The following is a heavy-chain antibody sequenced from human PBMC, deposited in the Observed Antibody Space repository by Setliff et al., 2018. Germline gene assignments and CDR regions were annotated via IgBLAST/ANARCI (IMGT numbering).Heavy chain of an antibody. D-gene: IGHD2-2*01. J-gene: IGHJ4*02. V-gene: IGHV1-18*01. CDR3: SRLVRYCTSTSCQGASGAEF. CDR2: ISVYSGNA. Sequence: GASVKVSCKASGYSFSDSAVSWVRQAPGQGLEWVGWISVYSGNAYYAQKLQGRVTMTTDTSTSTAYLELRSLTSDDTAVYYCSRLVRYCTSTSCQGASGAEFWGQGTLVTVSS. CDR1: GYSFSDSA.